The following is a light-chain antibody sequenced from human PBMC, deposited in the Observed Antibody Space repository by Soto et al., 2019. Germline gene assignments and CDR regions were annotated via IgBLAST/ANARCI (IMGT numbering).Light chain of an antibody. CDR3: QQSYSTPRT. Sequence: IHMTQSASSLSASVGYRVTITCRASQSISSYLNWYQQKQGKAPKLLIYAASSLQSGVPSRFSGSGSGTDFNLTISSLQTEDFATYYCQQSYSTPRTFGQGTKVDIK. V-gene: IGKV1-39*01. CDR1: QSISSY. J-gene: IGKJ1*01. CDR2: AAS.